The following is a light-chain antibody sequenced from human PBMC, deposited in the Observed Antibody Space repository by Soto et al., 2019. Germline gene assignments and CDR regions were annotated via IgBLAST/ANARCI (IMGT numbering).Light chain of an antibody. CDR2: DAS. J-gene: IGKJ5*01. Sequence: EIVLTQSPATLSLSPGERATLSCRASQSVRSYLACYHPKPGQAPRLLIHDASSRATGIPARFSGSGSGTDFTLTISSLEPEDFAVYYCQQRTNWPSSTFGQGTRLEIK. V-gene: IGKV3-11*01. CDR3: QQRTNWPSST. CDR1: QSVRSY.